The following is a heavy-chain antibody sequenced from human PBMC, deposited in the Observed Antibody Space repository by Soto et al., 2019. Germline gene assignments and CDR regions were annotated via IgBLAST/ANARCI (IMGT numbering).Heavy chain of an antibody. CDR3: ARLPFPWGWFEP. D-gene: IGHD3-16*01. J-gene: IGHJ5*02. Sequence: QVQLVESGGGLVKPGGSLRLSCAASGIVFSDYMSWVRQAPGKGLEWLSYISGSGRTIYSADSVKGRFTISRDNATNSLYLLMNNVRTEDTAVYYCARLPFPWGWFEPWGQGTLVTVSS. V-gene: IGHV3-11*01. CDR2: ISGSGRTI. CDR1: GIVFSDY.